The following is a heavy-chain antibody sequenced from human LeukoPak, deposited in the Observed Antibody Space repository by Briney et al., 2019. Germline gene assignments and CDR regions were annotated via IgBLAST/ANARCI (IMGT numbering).Heavy chain of an antibody. V-gene: IGHV1-69*04. D-gene: IGHD1-7*01. CDR1: GGTFSSYA. CDR3: ACIPDNWNSLGGY. CDR2: IIPILGIA. Sequence: SVKVSCKASGGTFSSYAISWVRQAPGQGLEWMGRIIPILGIANYAQKFQGRVTMTRDTSTSTVYMELSSLRSEDTAVYYCACIPDNWNSLGGYWGQGTLVTVSS. J-gene: IGHJ4*02.